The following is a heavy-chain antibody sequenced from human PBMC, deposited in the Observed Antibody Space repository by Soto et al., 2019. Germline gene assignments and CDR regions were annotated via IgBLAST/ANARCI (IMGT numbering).Heavy chain of an antibody. Sequence: QLQLQESGPGLVKPSETLSLTCTVSGGSISSSSYYWGWIRQPPGKGLEWIGSIYYRGSTYYNPALMSRVTISVDTSKNQFSLKLSSVTAADTAVYYWATIVYDYIWGSYRYDAFDIWGQGTMVTVSS. V-gene: IGHV4-39*01. J-gene: IGHJ3*02. CDR2: IYYRGST. CDR1: GGSISSSSYY. CDR3: ATIVYDYIWGSYRYDAFDI. D-gene: IGHD3-16*02.